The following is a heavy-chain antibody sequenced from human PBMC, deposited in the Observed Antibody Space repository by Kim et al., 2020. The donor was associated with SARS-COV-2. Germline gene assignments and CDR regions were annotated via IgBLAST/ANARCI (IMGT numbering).Heavy chain of an antibody. J-gene: IGHJ4*02. CDR2: IGGGGTT. CDR3: AKHYGSGMRFFEN. Sequence: GGSLRLSCSASGFTFSNCAMNWVRQAPGKGLEWVSTIGGGGTTFYADSVKGRFTISRDNSKNTMYLQMNSLRGEDTAVYYCAKHYGSGMRFFENWGQGTRVTVSS. D-gene: IGHD3-10*01. CDR1: GFTFSNCA. V-gene: IGHV3-23*01.